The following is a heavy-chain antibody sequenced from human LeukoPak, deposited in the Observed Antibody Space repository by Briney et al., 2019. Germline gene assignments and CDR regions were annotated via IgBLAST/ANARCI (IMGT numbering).Heavy chain of an antibody. V-gene: IGHV5-51*01. Sequence: GESLKISCKGSGYSFTNHLIGWVRQMPGKGLEWMGLIYPGDSDTRYSPSFQGQVTISVDKSINTAYLHWSSLKASDTAIYYCARRWVTGSTWYYFHYWGQGTLVTVSS. CDR2: IYPGDSDT. CDR3: ARRWVTGSTWYYFHY. D-gene: IGHD7-27*01. J-gene: IGHJ4*02. CDR1: GYSFTNHL.